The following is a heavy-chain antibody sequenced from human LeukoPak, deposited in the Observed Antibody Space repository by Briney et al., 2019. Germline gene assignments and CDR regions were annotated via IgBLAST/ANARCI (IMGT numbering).Heavy chain of an antibody. CDR2: INHSGST. D-gene: IGHD4-17*01. CDR1: GGSFSGYY. J-gene: IGHJ5*02. CDR3: AGDDYGDYVGWFDP. Sequence: SETLSLNCAVYGGSFSGYYWSWIRQPPGKGLEWIGEINHSGSTNYNPSLKSRVTISVDTSKNQFSLKLSSVTAADTAVYYCAGDDYGDYVGWFDPWGQGTLVTVSS. V-gene: IGHV4-34*01.